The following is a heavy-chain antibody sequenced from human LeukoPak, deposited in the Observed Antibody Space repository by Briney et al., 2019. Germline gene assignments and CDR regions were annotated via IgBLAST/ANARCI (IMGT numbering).Heavy chain of an antibody. CDR1: GFSLSTSGVG. J-gene: IGHJ4*01. Sequence: SGPTLVKPTQTLTLTCTFSGFSLSTSGVGVGWIRQPPGEALEWLALIYWNDDRRYSPSLKSRLTITKETSKNQVVLTMTNMDPVDTATYYCAHGFDFWRGYHIDYWGQGTLVTVSS. D-gene: IGHD3-3*01. V-gene: IGHV2-5*01. CDR3: AHGFDFWRGYHIDY. CDR2: IYWNDDR.